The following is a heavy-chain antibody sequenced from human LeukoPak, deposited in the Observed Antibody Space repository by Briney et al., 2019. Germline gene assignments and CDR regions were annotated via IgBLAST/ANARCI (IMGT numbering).Heavy chain of an antibody. CDR1: GGSISSYY. V-gene: IGHV4-59*01. CDR3: VRLQPNTGEWAFDI. Sequence: PSETLSLTCTVSGGSISSYYWSWIRQPPGEGLEWIGYISNSGITNYNPSLKSRVTMSVDTSKNQLSLKLSSVTAADTAVYHCVRLQPNTGEWAFDIWGQGTLVSIFS. CDR2: ISNSGIT. D-gene: IGHD1-1*01. J-gene: IGHJ3*02.